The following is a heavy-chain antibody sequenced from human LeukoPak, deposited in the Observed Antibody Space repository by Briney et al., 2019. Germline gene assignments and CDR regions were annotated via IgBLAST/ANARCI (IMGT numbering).Heavy chain of an antibody. V-gene: IGHV4-34*01. CDR2: INHSGST. D-gene: IGHD5-18*01. CDR1: GGSFSGYY. CDR3: ARGLDTAMVTWYYFDY. J-gene: IGHJ4*02. Sequence: PSETLSLTCAVYGGSFSGYYWSWIRQPPGKGLEWIGEINHSGSTNYNPSLKSRVTISVDTSKNQFSLKLSSVTAADTAVYYCARGLDTAMVTWYYFDYWGQGTLVTVSS.